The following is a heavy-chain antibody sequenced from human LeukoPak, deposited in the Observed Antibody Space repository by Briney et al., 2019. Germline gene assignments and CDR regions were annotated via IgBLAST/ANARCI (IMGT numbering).Heavy chain of an antibody. CDR2: ISGSSSYI. CDR3: ARSRQPQFYGSGTEINYYYYYYMDV. V-gene: IGHV3-21*01. D-gene: IGHD3-10*01. Sequence: GGSLRLSCAASGFTFSSYSMNRVRQAPGKGLEWVSSISGSSSYIYYADSVKGRFTISRDNAKNSLYLQMNSLRAEDTAVYYCARSRQPQFYGSGTEINYYYYYYMDVWGKGTTVTVSS. J-gene: IGHJ6*03. CDR1: GFTFSSYS.